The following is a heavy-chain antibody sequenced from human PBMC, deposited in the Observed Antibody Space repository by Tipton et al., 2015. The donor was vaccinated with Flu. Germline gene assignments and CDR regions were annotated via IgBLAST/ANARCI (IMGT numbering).Heavy chain of an antibody. V-gene: IGHV3-48*03. CDR3: ARVISYGS. CDR1: GFTFSSYE. J-gene: IGHJ4*02. Sequence: SLRLSCAASGFTFSSYEMNWVRRAPGKGLEWVSYISSGGSTIYYADSVKGRFTISRDNAKNSLYLQMNSLRAEDTAVYYCARVISYGSWGQGTLVTVSS. CDR2: ISSGGSTI. D-gene: IGHD5-18*01.